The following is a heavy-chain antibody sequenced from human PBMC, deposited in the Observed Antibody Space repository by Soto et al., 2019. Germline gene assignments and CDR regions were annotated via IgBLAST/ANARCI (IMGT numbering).Heavy chain of an antibody. Sequence: SETLSLTCAVYGGSFSGYYWSWIRQPPGKGLEWIGEINHSGSTNYNPSLKSRVTISVDTSKNQFSLKLSSVTAADTAVYYCARGVRQQLVRYYYYGMDVWGQGTTVT. CDR2: INHSGST. D-gene: IGHD6-13*01. CDR1: GGSFSGYY. V-gene: IGHV4-34*01. J-gene: IGHJ6*02. CDR3: ARGVRQQLVRYYYYGMDV.